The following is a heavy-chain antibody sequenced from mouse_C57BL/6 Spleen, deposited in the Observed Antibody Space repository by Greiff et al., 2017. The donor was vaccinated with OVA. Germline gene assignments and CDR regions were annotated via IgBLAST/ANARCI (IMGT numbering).Heavy chain of an antibody. D-gene: IGHD2-4*01. CDR1: GFNIKDYY. Sequence: VQLQQSGAELVRPGASVKLSCTASGFNIKDYYMHWVKQRPEQGLEWIGRIDPEDGDTEYAPQFQGKATMTADTSSHTAYLQLSSLTSEDTAVYYCTTWGYYDYDAFAYWGQGSLVTVSA. CDR2: IDPEDGDT. CDR3: TTWGYYDYDAFAY. J-gene: IGHJ3*01. V-gene: IGHV14-1*01.